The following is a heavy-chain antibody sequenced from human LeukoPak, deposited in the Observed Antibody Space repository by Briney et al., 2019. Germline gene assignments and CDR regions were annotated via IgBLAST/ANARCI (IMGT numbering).Heavy chain of an antibody. CDR3: ARGNRIAARPDYFDY. Sequence: SETLSLTCTVSGGSISSSSYYWGWIRQPPGKGREWIGSIYYSGSTYYNPSLKSRVTISVDTSKNQFSLKLSSVTAADTAVYYCARGNRIAARPDYFDYWGQGTLVTVSS. V-gene: IGHV4-39*07. D-gene: IGHD6-6*01. CDR1: GGSISSSSYY. CDR2: IYYSGST. J-gene: IGHJ4*02.